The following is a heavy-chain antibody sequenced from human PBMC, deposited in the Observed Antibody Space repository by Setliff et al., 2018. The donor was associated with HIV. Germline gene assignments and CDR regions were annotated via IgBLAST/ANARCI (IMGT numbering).Heavy chain of an antibody. CDR3: ARDVLGLVISVYGF. CDR2: IYHTGSS. Sequence: SETLSLTCDVSGFSISSRYYWGWIRQSPGKGLEWIGNIYHTGSSYYNPSLNDRATISLDTSKNQFSLKLNSVTAAGTAVYYCARDVLGLVISVYGFWGQGIPVTVSS. CDR1: GFSISSRYY. V-gene: IGHV4-38-2*02. J-gene: IGHJ4*02. D-gene: IGHD3-22*01.